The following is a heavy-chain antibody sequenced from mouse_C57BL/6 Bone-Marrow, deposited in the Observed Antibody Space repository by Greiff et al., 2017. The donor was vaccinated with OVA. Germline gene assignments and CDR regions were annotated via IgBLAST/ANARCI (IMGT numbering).Heavy chain of an antibody. V-gene: IGHV1-69*01. Sequence: QVQLQQSGAELVMPGASVKLSCKASGYTFTSYWMHWVKQRPGQGLEWIGEIDPSDSYTNYNQKFKGKSTLTVDKSSSTAYMQLSSLTSEDSAVYYCARRGTTAYYAMDYWGQGTSVTVSS. CDR2: IDPSDSYT. D-gene: IGHD1-2*01. CDR3: ARRGTTAYYAMDY. J-gene: IGHJ4*01. CDR1: GYTFTSYW.